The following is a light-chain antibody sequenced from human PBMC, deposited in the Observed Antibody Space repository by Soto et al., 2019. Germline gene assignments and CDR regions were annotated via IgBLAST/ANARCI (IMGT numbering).Light chain of an antibody. CDR1: QAISRS. V-gene: IGKV1-9*01. CDR2: AAS. CDR3: QQVNNYPRT. Sequence: DIQLTQSPSFLSASVGDRVTITCRASQAISRSLVWYQQRPGRAPEVLIYAASSLQSGVPSRFSGSGSGTEFTLTISSLQPEDFATYYCQQVNNYPRTFGQGTRLDIK. J-gene: IGKJ5*01.